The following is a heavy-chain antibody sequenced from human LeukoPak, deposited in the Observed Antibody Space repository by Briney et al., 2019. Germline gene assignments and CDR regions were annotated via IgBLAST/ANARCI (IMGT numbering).Heavy chain of an antibody. CDR3: AAESYSGGWYLN. CDR2: IIPVLGIA. Sequence: GASVKVSCKAPGGTFSSYAISWVRQAPGQGLEWMGRIIPVLGIANYAQKFQGRVTITADKSTSTAYMELSSLRSEDTAVYYCAAESYSGGWYLNWGQGTLVTVSS. V-gene: IGHV1-69*04. CDR1: GGTFSSYA. J-gene: IGHJ4*02. D-gene: IGHD6-19*01.